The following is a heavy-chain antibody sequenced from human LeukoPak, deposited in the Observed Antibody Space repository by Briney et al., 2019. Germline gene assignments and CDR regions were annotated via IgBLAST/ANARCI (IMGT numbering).Heavy chain of an antibody. D-gene: IGHD3-10*01. CDR2: INHSGST. V-gene: IGHV4-4*02. CDR1: GGSISSSNW. CDR3: ARGRRGRGGYYYYYMDV. J-gene: IGHJ6*03. Sequence: SETLSLTCAVSGGSISSSNWWSWVRQPPGKGLEWIGEINHSGSTNYNPSLKSRVTISVDTSKNQFSLKLSSVTAADTAVYYCARGRRGRGGYYYYYMDVWGKGTTVTVSS.